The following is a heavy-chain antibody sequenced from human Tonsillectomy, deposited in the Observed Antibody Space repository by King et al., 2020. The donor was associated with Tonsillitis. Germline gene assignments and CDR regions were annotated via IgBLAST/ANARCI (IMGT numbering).Heavy chain of an antibody. CDR2: IIPMFTTA. J-gene: IGHJ3*02. CDR3: AKAQGGLAAFDI. V-gene: IGHV1-69*01. D-gene: IGHD1-26*01. CDR1: GGIFSSFD. Sequence: VQLVESGAEVKKPGSSVKVSCKASGGIFSSFDISWVRQAPGQGLEWMGRIIPMFTTAKYAQKFQGRVTITADESMATAYLELTSLRPEDTAVYYCAKAQGGLAAFDIWGQGTMVTVSS.